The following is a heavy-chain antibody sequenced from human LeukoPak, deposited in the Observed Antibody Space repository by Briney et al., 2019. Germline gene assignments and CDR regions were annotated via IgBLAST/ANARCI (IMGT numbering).Heavy chain of an antibody. CDR3: ARDGSSYYGSGDYYYYGMDV. D-gene: IGHD3-10*01. Sequence: PGGSLRLSCAASGFTFSSYWMSWVRQAPGKGLEWVANIKQDGSEKYYVDSVKGRFTISRDNAKNSLYLQMNSLRAEDTAVYYCARDGSSYYGSGDYYYYGMDVWGQGTTVTVSS. V-gene: IGHV3-7*01. CDR1: GFTFSSYW. J-gene: IGHJ6*02. CDR2: IKQDGSEK.